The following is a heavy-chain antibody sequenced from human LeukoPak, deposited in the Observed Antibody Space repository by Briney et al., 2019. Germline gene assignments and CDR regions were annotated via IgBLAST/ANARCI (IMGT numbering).Heavy chain of an antibody. CDR1: GFTFSYIA. J-gene: IGHJ6*03. D-gene: IGHD4-23*01. CDR2: IKSKTDGGTT. CDR3: TTGPPRGYGGNNYYYYYMDV. Sequence: GGSLRLSCAASGFTFSYIAMTWVCQAPGKRLERVGRIKSKTDGGTTDYAAPVKGRFTISRDDSKNTLYLQMNSLKTEDTAVYYCTTGPPRGYGGNNYYYYYMDVWGKGTTVTISS. V-gene: IGHV3-15*01.